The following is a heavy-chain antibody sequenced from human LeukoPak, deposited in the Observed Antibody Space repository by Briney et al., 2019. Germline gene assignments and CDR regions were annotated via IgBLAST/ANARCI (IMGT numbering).Heavy chain of an antibody. CDR3: ARDQTIGGGGAFDI. D-gene: IGHD3-10*01. Sequence: SETLSLTCTVSGDSISSSSYYWGWIRQPPGKGLEWIGSIYYSGTTYYNPSLKSRVTISVDTSKNQFSLKLSSVTAADTAVYYCARDQTIGGGGAFDIWGQGTMVTVSS. CDR2: IYYSGTT. J-gene: IGHJ3*02. CDR1: GDSISSSSYY. V-gene: IGHV4-39*07.